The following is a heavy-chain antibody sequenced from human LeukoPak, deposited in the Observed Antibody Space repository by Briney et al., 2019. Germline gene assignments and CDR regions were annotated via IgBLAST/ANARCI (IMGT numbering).Heavy chain of an antibody. D-gene: IGHD6-19*01. CDR3: ARGPRSGHHDY. J-gene: IGHJ4*02. CDR2: IYSSGTT. V-gene: IGHV4-4*07. Sequence: SETLSLTCSVAGGSVSSYFWSWIRQPAGKGLEWIGRIYSSGTTNCNPSLKSRVTMSVDTSKNQFSLKLNSVTAADTAVYYCARGPRSGHHDYWGQGVLVTVSS. CDR1: GGSVSSYF.